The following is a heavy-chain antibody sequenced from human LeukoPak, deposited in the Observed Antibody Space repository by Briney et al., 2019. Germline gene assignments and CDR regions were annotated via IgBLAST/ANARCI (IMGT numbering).Heavy chain of an antibody. Sequence: GGSLRLSCAASGFTITSYSMDWVRQAQGKGLEWVSTISGGGGSTYYADSVKGRFTISRDNSKNTLYLQVNSLRAEDTAVYYCAKGGKWDVTPFDYWGQGTLVTVSS. J-gene: IGHJ4*02. V-gene: IGHV3-23*01. CDR1: GFTITSYS. D-gene: IGHD1-26*01. CDR3: AKGGKWDVTPFDY. CDR2: ISGGGGST.